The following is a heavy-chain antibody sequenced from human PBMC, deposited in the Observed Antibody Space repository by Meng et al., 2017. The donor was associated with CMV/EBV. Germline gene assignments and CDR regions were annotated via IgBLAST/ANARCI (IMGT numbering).Heavy chain of an antibody. V-gene: IGHV4-4*07. CDR1: GGSISSYY. Sequence: QVQLQESGPGLVRPSETLSLTCTVSGGSISSYYWSWIRQPAGKGLEWIGRIYTSGSTNYNPSLKSRVTMSVDTSKNQFSLKLSSVTAADTAVYYCARHGDTAMVVGIDYWGQGTLVTVSS. CDR3: ARHGDTAMVVGIDY. J-gene: IGHJ4*02. D-gene: IGHD5-18*01. CDR2: IYTSGST.